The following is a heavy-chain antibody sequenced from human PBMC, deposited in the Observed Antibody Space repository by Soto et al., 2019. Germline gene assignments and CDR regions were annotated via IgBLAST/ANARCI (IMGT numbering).Heavy chain of an antibody. CDR3: ARVSGYCSSTSCYGEHFDY. CDR1: GGSFSGYY. J-gene: IGHJ4*02. CDR2: INHSGST. Sequence: SETLSLTCAVYGGSFSGYYWSWIRQPPGKGLEWIGEINHSGSTNYNPSLKSRVTISVDTSKNQFSLKLSSVTAADTAVYYCARVSGYCSSTSCYGEHFDYWGQGTLVTVSS. V-gene: IGHV4-34*01. D-gene: IGHD2-2*01.